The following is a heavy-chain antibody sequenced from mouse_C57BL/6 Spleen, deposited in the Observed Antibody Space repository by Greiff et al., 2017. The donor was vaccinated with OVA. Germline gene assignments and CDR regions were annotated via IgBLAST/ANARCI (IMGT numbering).Heavy chain of an antibody. CDR1: GFNIKDYY. CDR2: IDPEDGET. CDR3: ARWRENFDY. Sequence: EVQLQQSGAELVKPGASVKLSCTASGFNIKDYYMHWVKQRPEQGLEWIGRIDPEDGETKYAPKFPGKATITADKSSNTAYLQLSSLTSEDTAIYYCARWRENFDYWGQGTTLTVSS. J-gene: IGHJ2*01. V-gene: IGHV14-2*01.